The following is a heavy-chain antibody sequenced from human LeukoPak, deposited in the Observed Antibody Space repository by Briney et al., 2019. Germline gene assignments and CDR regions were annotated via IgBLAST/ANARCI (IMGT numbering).Heavy chain of an antibody. D-gene: IGHD3-3*01. CDR2: IYYSGST. Sequence: PSETLSLTCTVSGGSISSYYWSWIRQPPGKGLEWIGYIYYSGSTNYNPSLKSRVTISVDTSKNQFSLKLSSVTAADTAVYYCAQRGTIFGGLFGFDPWGQGTLVTVSP. V-gene: IGHV4-59*01. CDR3: AQRGTIFGGLFGFDP. CDR1: GGSISSYY. J-gene: IGHJ5*02.